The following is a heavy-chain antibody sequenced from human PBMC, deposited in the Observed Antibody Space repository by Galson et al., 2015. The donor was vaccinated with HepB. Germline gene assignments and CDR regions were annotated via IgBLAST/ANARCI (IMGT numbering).Heavy chain of an antibody. CDR1: GFTFTSSA. Sequence: SVKVSCKASGFTFTSSAVQWVRQARGQRLEWIGWIVVGSGNTNYAQKFQERVTITRDMSTSTAYMELSSLRSEDTAVYYCAGSPSRQGYCSGGSCYKRDWFDPWGQGTLVTVSS. D-gene: IGHD2-15*01. V-gene: IGHV1-58*01. CDR2: IVVGSGNT. CDR3: AGSPSRQGYCSGGSCYKRDWFDP. J-gene: IGHJ5*02.